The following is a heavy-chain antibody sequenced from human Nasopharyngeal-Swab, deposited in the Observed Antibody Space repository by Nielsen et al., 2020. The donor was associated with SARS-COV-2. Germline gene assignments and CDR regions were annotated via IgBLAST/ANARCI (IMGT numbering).Heavy chain of an antibody. V-gene: IGHV5-51*01. J-gene: IGHJ4*02. D-gene: IGHD2-15*01. CDR2: IYPGDSDT. CDR1: GYSFSSYW. CDR3: ARRGYCSGGSCYGYYFDY. Sequence: GESLKISCWGSGYSFSSYWIGWVRQMPEKGLEWMGVIYPGDSDTRYSPSFQGQVTISVDKSITTAYLQWSSLKASDTAMYYCARRGYCSGGSCYGYYFDYWGQGTLVTVSS.